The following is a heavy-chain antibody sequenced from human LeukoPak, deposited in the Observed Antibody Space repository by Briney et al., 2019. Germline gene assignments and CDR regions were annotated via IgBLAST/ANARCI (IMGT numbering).Heavy chain of an antibody. CDR1: GYTFTSYG. CDR2: ISAYNGNT. Sequence: ASVKVSCKASGYTFTSYGISWVRQAPGQGLEWMGWISAYNGNTNYAQKLQGRVTMTTDTSTSTAYMELRSLRSDDTAVYYCARESAYCGGDCYRSYYYYGMDVWGQGTTVTVSS. V-gene: IGHV1-18*01. J-gene: IGHJ6*02. CDR3: ARESAYCGGDCYRSYYYYGMDV. D-gene: IGHD2-21*02.